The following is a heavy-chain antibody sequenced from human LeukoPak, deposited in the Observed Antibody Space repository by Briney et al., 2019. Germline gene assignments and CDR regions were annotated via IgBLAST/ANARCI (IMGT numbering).Heavy chain of an antibody. CDR1: GFSLSIYP. CDR3: ARDRSLKGYYLYYYYGMDV. D-gene: IGHD3-22*01. J-gene: IGHJ6*02. CDR2: FTGNGGTT. Sequence: PGGSLRLSCVASGFSLSIYPMHWVRQAPGKGLEYVSAFTGNGGTTYYANSVKGRFTISRDNSKNTLYLQMGSLRPEDTAVYYCARDRSLKGYYLYYYYGMDVWGQGTTVTVSS. V-gene: IGHV3-64*01.